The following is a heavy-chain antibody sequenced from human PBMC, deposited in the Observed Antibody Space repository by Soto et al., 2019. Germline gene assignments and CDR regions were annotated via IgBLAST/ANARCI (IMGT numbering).Heavy chain of an antibody. Sequence: QLQLQESGPGLVKPSETLSLTCTVSGGSISSSSYYWGWIRQPPGKGLEWIGSIYYSGSTYYNPSLKSRVPISVDTPTNHFSLKLSPVTAADTAVYYCAGIAAAGTFWFDPRGQGTLVTVSS. CDR3: AGIAAAGTFWFDP. CDR2: IYYSGST. V-gene: IGHV4-39*02. J-gene: IGHJ5*02. CDR1: GGSISSSSYY. D-gene: IGHD6-13*01.